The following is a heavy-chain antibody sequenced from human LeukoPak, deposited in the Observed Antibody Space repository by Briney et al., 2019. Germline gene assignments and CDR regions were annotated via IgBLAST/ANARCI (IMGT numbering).Heavy chain of an antibody. CDR1: GGSFSGYY. Sequence: PSETLSLACAVYGGSFSGYYWSWIRQPPGKGLEWIGEINHSGSTNYNPSPKSRVTISVDTSKNQFSLKLSSVTAADTAVYYCATGSGLRNWFDPWGQGTLVTVSS. V-gene: IGHV4-34*01. D-gene: IGHD3-3*01. J-gene: IGHJ5*02. CDR2: INHSGST. CDR3: ATGSGLRNWFDP.